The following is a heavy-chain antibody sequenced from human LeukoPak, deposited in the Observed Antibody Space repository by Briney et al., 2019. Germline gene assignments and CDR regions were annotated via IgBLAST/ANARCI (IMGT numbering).Heavy chain of an antibody. CDR2: INPNSGGT. CDR3: AREDYLRYFDY. D-gene: IGHD4-11*01. Sequence: ASVPDSFQASGYTLTDYYMHWVRQAPGQGLEWMGWINPNSGGTNYAQKFQGRVTMTRDTSISTAYMELSRLRSDDTAVYYCAREDYLRYFDYWGQGTLVTVSS. J-gene: IGHJ4*02. V-gene: IGHV1-2*02. CDR1: GYTLTDYY.